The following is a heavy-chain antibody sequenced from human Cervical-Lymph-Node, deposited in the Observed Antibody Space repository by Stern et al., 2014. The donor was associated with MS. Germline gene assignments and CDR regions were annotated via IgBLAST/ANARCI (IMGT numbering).Heavy chain of an antibody. CDR3: ARTRYSSSWYTFDP. CDR2: IQPGDSET. CDR1: GYSFTSYY. V-gene: IGHV5-51*01. J-gene: IGHJ5*02. Sequence: EVQLVESGAEVKKPGESLKISFTGSGYSFTSYYILWVRHVPGKGLEWMGIIQPGDSETRYSPSFQGQVTISADKSINTAYLQWRSLKASDTAMYYCARTRYSSSWYTFDPWGQGTLVTVSS. D-gene: IGHD6-13*01.